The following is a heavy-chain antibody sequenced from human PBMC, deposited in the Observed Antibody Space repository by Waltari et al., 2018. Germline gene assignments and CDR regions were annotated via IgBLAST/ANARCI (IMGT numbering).Heavy chain of an antibody. Sequence: QVQLVESGGGVVQPGRSLSLSCAASGFPFSRYAMHWIRQAPGKGLEWVAVISYDGSNKYYADSVKGRFTISRDNSKNTLYLQMNSLRAEDTAVYYCAGRGYSYGYSFFDYWGQGTLVTVSS. D-gene: IGHD5-18*01. J-gene: IGHJ4*02. CDR1: GFPFSRYA. CDR3: AGRGYSYGYSFFDY. CDR2: ISYDGSNK. V-gene: IGHV3-30*01.